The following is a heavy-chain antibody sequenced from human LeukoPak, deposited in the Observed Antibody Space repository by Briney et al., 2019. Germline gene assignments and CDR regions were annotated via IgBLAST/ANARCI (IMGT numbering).Heavy chain of an antibody. J-gene: IGHJ4*02. CDR3: ARGADSGYSSDN. V-gene: IGHV3-74*01. CDR1: GFNFTSYW. D-gene: IGHD3-9*01. Sequence: PGGSLRLSCAASGFNFTSYWMHWVRQAPGKGLVWVSRINSDGRSTNYADSVKGRFTISRDNAKNTLYLQMNSLRAEDTAVYYCARGADSGYSSDNWGQGTLVSVSS. CDR2: INSDGRST.